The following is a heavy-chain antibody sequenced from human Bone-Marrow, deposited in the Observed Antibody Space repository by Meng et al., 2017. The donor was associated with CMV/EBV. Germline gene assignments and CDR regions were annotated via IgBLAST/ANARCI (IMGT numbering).Heavy chain of an antibody. J-gene: IGHJ4*02. Sequence: ASVKVFCKASGYTFTSYGISWVRQAPGQGLEWMGWISAYNGNTNYAQKLQGRVTMTTDTSTSTAYMELRSLRSDDTAVYYCARCTTVVNSFDLDYLGQGTLVTVSS. D-gene: IGHD4-23*01. CDR1: GYTFTSYG. V-gene: IGHV1-18*01. CDR3: ARCTTVVNSFDLDY. CDR2: ISAYNGNT.